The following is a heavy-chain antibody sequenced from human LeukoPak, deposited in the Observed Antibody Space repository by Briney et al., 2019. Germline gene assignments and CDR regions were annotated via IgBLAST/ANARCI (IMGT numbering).Heavy chain of an antibody. V-gene: IGHV4-4*07. Sequence: SETLSLTCTVSGGSISIYYWNWIRQPAGKGLEWIGRIFTSGITNHNPSLKSRVTMSVDTSKNQFSLNLSSVTAADTAVYYYNPLGYMDVWGKGTTVTVSS. CDR3: NPLGYMDV. CDR1: GGSISIYY. CDR2: IFTSGIT. D-gene: IGHD1-1*01. J-gene: IGHJ6*03.